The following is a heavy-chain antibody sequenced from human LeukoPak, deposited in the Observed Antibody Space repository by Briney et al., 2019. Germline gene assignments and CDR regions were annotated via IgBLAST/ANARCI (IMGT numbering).Heavy chain of an antibody. V-gene: IGHV4-59*01. CDR3: ARIKGLHSSPTHYYYMDV. CDR1: GGSISNYY. J-gene: IGHJ6*03. Sequence: SETLSLTCTVSGGSISNYYWTWIRQPPGKGLEWIAYMYYSGSTNYNPSLTSRVTISVDTSKNHFSLKLSSVTVADTAVYYCARIKGLHSSPTHYYYMDVWGKGTTVTVSS. CDR2: MYYSGST. D-gene: IGHD6-13*01.